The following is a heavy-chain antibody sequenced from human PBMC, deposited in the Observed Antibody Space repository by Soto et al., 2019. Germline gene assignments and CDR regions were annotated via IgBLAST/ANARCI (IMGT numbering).Heavy chain of an antibody. D-gene: IGHD6-19*01. V-gene: IGHV3-30-3*01. Sequence: GGSLRLSCAASGFTFSNYAMHWVRQAPGKGLEWVAVISYDGGNKYYADSVKGRFTISRDNSKNTLYLQMNSLRAEDTAVYYRARGESQWLVRRGYYFDYWGQGTLVTVSS. CDR3: ARGESQWLVRRGYYFDY. CDR2: ISYDGGNK. J-gene: IGHJ4*02. CDR1: GFTFSNYA.